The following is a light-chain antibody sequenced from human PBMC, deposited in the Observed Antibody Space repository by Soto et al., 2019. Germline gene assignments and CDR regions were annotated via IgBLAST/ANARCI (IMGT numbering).Light chain of an antibody. Sequence: DIQMTQSPSTLSASVGDRVTITCRASQSISTWLAWYQQKSGKAPKLLIYEASSLGSGVPSRFSGSGSGTEFTLTISSLQPDDFATYYCQQSNSYSETFGQGTKVDIK. V-gene: IGKV1-5*03. CDR2: EAS. J-gene: IGKJ1*01. CDR1: QSISTW. CDR3: QQSNSYSET.